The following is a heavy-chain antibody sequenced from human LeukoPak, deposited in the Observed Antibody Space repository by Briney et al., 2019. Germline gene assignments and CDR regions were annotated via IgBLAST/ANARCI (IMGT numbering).Heavy chain of an antibody. Sequence: SQTLSLTCTVFGGSISSGGSYWSWIRQHPGKGLEWIGYIYYSGSTYYNPSLKSRVTISVDTSKNQFSLKLSSVTAADTAVYYCARGGALFVSGKKYFQHWGQGTLVTVSS. CDR3: ARGGALFVSGKKYFQH. V-gene: IGHV4-31*03. J-gene: IGHJ1*01. CDR2: IYYSGST. D-gene: IGHD6-25*01. CDR1: GGSISSGGSY.